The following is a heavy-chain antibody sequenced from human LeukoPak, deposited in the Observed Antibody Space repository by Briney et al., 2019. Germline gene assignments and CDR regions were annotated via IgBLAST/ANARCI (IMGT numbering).Heavy chain of an antibody. CDR3: ARPKALTMAAFDI. CDR2: IYTSGST. J-gene: IGHJ3*02. Sequence: PSQTLSLTCTVSGGSISSGSYYWSWIRQPAGKGLEWIGRIYTSGSTNYNPSLKSRVTISVDTSKNQFSLKLSSVTAADTAVYYCARPKALTMAAFDIWGQGTMVTVSS. D-gene: IGHD5-24*01. CDR1: GGSISSGSYY. V-gene: IGHV4-61*02.